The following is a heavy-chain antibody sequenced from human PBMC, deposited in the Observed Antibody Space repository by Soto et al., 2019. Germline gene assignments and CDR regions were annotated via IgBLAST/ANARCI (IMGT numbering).Heavy chain of an antibody. Sequence: SLRRSWAASGFTFSSCWMHWVRQAQGKGLVWVSRINSCGSSTSYADSWKGRFSISRDNSNNTLCLQMNSLRSEDTAVSYCHTGARHCSSRSRYIPWLETWGPETVQKVSS. V-gene: IGHV3-74*01. J-gene: IGHJ5*02. CDR3: HTGARHCSSRSRYIPWLET. D-gene: IGHD2-2*02. CDR2: INSCGSST. CDR1: GFTFSSCW.